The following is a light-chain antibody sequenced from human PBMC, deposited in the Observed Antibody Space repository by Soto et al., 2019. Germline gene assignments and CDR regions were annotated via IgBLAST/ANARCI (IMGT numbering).Light chain of an antibody. V-gene: IGKV1-9*01. J-gene: IGKJ5*01. CDR2: AAS. CDR3: QHLNSYRIT. CDR1: QGISSY. Sequence: DIQLTQSPSFLSASVGDRVTITCRASQGISSYLAWYQQKPGKAPKLLIYAASTLQSGVPSRFSGSGSGTEFTLTISSLQPEDFATYDCQHLNSYRITFCQGIRLEV.